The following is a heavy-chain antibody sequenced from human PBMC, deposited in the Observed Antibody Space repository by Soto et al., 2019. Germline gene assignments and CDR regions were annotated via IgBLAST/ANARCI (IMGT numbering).Heavy chain of an antibody. Sequence: QPGGSLRLSCAASGFPFSSYSMSWVRQDPGKGLEWVSAISGSGGSTYYADSVKGRFTISRDNSKNTLYLQMNSLRAEDTAVYYCAKDLKPQWLGDYFDYWGQGTLVTVSS. CDR2: ISGSGGST. V-gene: IGHV3-23*01. J-gene: IGHJ4*02. CDR1: GFPFSSYS. CDR3: AKDLKPQWLGDYFDY. D-gene: IGHD6-19*01.